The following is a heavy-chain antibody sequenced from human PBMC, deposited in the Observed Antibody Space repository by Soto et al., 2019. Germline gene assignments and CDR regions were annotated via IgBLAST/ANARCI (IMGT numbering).Heavy chain of an antibody. V-gene: IGHV1-69*06. CDR3: ARVKTGYYDSSGYPYYFDY. D-gene: IGHD3-22*01. CDR1: GGTFSSYA. Sequence: ASVKVSCKASGGTFSSYAISWVRQAPGQGLEWMGGIIPIFGTANYAQKFQGRVTITADKSTSTAYMELSSLRSEDTAVYYCARVKTGYYDSSGYPYYFDYWGQGTLVTVSS. J-gene: IGHJ4*02. CDR2: IIPIFGTA.